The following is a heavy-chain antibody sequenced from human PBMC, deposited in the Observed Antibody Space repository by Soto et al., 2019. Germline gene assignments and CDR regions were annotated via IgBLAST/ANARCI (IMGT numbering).Heavy chain of an antibody. D-gene: IGHD6-6*01. Sequence: PGESLKISCKGSGYSFTSYWIGWVRQMPGKGLEWMGIIYPGDSDTRYSPSFQGQVTISADKSISTAYLQWSSLKASDTAMYYCARRPEDRPGYYYYGMDVWGQGTTVTVSS. CDR1: GYSFTSYW. J-gene: IGHJ6*02. CDR3: ARRPEDRPGYYYYGMDV. CDR2: IYPGDSDT. V-gene: IGHV5-51*01.